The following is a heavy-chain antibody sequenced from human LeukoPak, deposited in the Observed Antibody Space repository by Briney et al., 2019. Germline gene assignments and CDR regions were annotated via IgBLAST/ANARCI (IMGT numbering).Heavy chain of an antibody. CDR3: AKGFRVVQASYYYYGMDV. V-gene: IGHV3-23*01. D-gene: IGHD3-3*01. J-gene: IGHJ6*02. Sequence: GGSLRLSCAASGFTFSSYAMSWVRQAPGKGLEWVSAISGSGGSTYYADSVKGRFTISRDNSKNTLYLQMNSLRAEDTAVYYCAKGFRVVQASYYYYGMDVWGQGTTATVSS. CDR2: ISGSGGST. CDR1: GFTFSSYA.